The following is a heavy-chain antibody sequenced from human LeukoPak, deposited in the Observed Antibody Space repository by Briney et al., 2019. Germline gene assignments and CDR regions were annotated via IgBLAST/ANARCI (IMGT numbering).Heavy chain of an antibody. J-gene: IGHJ4*02. V-gene: IGHV4-34*01. Sequence: SETLSLTCAVYGGSFSGYYWSWIRQPPGKGLEWIGEINHSGSTNYNPSLKSRVTISVDTSKNQFSLKLSSVTAADTAVYYCARRESGSYYSDYWGQGTLVTVSS. CDR2: INHSGST. D-gene: IGHD1-26*01. CDR3: ARRESGSYYSDY. CDR1: GGSFSGYY.